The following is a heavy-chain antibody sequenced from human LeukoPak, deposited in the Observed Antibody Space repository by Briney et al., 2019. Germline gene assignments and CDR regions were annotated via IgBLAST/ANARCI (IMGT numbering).Heavy chain of an antibody. CDR3: ARKVYMDV. Sequence: PLETLSLTCTVSGGSISSHYWSWVRQPPGKGLEWIGYIQYSGSNNYNPSLKSRVTISGDTSKSQFSLKLSSVTAADTAVDCCARKVYMDVSGKGTTVTVSS. CDR2: IQYSGSN. J-gene: IGHJ6*03. CDR1: GGSISSHY. V-gene: IGHV4-59*11.